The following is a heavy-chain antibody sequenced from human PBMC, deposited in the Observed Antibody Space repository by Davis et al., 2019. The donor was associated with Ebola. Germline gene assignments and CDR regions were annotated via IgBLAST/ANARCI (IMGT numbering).Heavy chain of an antibody. D-gene: IGHD3-10*01. Sequence: ASVKVSCKASGYTFTSYYIHWVRQAPGQGLEWMGIINPSGGKTIYAQKFQGRVTMTRDTSTSTVYTELSSLRSEDTAVYYCARGPITMVRGALDSWGQGTLVTVSA. V-gene: IGHV1-46*01. CDR1: GYTFTSYY. CDR3: ARGPITMVRGALDS. CDR2: INPSGGKT. J-gene: IGHJ4*02.